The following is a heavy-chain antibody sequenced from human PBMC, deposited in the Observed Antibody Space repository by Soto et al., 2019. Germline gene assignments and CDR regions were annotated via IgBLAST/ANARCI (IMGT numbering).Heavy chain of an antibody. CDR1: GFTFSSYG. J-gene: IGHJ4*02. D-gene: IGHD3-3*01. CDR3: AKVKGVTIFGEIDY. Sequence: GSLRLSCAASGFTFSSYGMHWVRQAPGKGLEWVAVISYDGSNKYYADSVKGRFTISRDNSKNTLYLQMNSLRAEDTAVYYCAKVKGVTIFGEIDYWGQGTLVTVSS. V-gene: IGHV3-30*18. CDR2: ISYDGSNK.